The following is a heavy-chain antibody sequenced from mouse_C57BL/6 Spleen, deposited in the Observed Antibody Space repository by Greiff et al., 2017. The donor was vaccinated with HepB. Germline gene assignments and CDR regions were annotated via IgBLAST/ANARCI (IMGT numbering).Heavy chain of an antibody. CDR3: ARRVSRDYAMDY. Sequence: VQLQQSGPELVKPGASVKISCKASGYSFTGYYMNWVKQSPEKSLEWIGEINPSTGGTTYNQKFKAKATLTVDKSSSTAYMQLKSLTSEDSAVYYCARRVSRDYAMDYWGQGTSVTVSS. V-gene: IGHV1-42*01. CDR1: GYSFTGYY. CDR2: INPSTGGT. D-gene: IGHD1-1*01. J-gene: IGHJ4*01.